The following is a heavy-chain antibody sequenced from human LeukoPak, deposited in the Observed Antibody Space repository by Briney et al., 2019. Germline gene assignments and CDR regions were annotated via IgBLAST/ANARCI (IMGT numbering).Heavy chain of an antibody. CDR3: AKVRRSSSWYYYYYYYMDV. V-gene: IGHV3-11*01. Sequence: GGSLRLSCAASGFTFSDYYMSWIRQAPGKGLEWVSYISSSGSTIYYADSVKGRFTISRDNAKNSLYLQMNSLRAEDTAVYYCAKVRRSSSWYYYYYYYMDVWGKGTTVTVSS. CDR1: GFTFSDYY. CDR2: ISSSGSTI. D-gene: IGHD6-13*01. J-gene: IGHJ6*03.